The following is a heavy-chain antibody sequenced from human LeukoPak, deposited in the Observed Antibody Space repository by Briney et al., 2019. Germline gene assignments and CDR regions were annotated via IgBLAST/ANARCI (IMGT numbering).Heavy chain of an antibody. V-gene: IGHV4-34*01. Sequence: SETLCLTCAVYGGSFSGYYWSWIRQPPGKGLEWIGEINHSGSTNYNPSLKSRVTISVDTSKNQFSLKLSSVTAADTAVYYCARGLGPFDPWGQGTLVTVSS. CDR1: GGSFSGYY. CDR3: ARGLGPFDP. J-gene: IGHJ5*02. CDR2: INHSGST.